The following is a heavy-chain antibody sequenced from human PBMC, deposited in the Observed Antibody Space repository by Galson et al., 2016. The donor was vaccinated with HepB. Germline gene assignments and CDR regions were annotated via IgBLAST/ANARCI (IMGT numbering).Heavy chain of an antibody. CDR2: IYWNDDN. V-gene: IGHV2-5*01. J-gene: IGHJ4*02. CDR3: AHGSGWLFDY. CDR1: GFSLTTTAVG. D-gene: IGHD6-19*01. Sequence: ALVKPTQTLTLTCTFSGFSLTTTAVGVGWFRQPPGKALEWLALIYWNDDNHYSPSLRSRLTLTKDTSKNHVVLTMTNMDPVDTATYYCAHGSGWLFDYWGQGTLVTFSA.